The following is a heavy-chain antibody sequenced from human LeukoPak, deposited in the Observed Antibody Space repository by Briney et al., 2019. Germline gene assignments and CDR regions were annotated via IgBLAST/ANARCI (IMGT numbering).Heavy chain of an antibody. CDR1: GYTFTSYG. V-gene: IGHV1-18*01. J-gene: IGHJ5*02. Sequence: ASVKVSCKASGYTFTSYGISWVRQAPGQGLEWMGWISAYNGNTNYAQKLQGRVTMTTDTSTSTAYMELRSLRSDDTAVYYCARDIYDFWSGYYPFDPWGQGTLVTVSS. D-gene: IGHD3-3*01. CDR2: ISAYNGNT. CDR3: ARDIYDFWSGYYPFDP.